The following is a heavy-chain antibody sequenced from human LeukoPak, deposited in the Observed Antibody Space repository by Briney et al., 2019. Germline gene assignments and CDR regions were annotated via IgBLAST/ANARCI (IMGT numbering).Heavy chain of an antibody. CDR2: IIPIFGTA. CDR3: ARSLCSGGSCYPSSGGFDP. J-gene: IGHJ5*02. V-gene: IGHV1-69*01. Sequence: ASVKVSCKASGGTFSSYAISWVRQAPGQGLEWTGGIIPIFGTANNAQKLQGRVTITADESTSTAYMELSSLRSEDTAVYYCARSLCSGGSCYPSSGGFDPWGQGTLVTVSS. D-gene: IGHD2-15*01. CDR1: GGTFSSYA.